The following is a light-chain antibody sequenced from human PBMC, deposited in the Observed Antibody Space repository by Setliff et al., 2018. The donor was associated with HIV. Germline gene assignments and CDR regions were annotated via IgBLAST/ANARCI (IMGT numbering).Light chain of an antibody. CDR3: QSYDTNLRAYV. V-gene: IGLV1-40*01. Sequence: QSVLTQPPSVSGAPGQGVTIACTGNNSNIGAGNDVNWYQQLPGTAPTLLIFMNNNRPSGVPDRFSGSKSGTSASLAIAGLQPDDEADFYCQSYDTNLRAYVFGTGTKVTVL. J-gene: IGLJ1*01. CDR2: MNN. CDR1: NSNIGAGND.